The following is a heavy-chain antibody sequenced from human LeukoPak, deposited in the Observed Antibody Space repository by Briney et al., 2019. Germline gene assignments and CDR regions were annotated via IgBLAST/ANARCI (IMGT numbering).Heavy chain of an antibody. CDR1: GYTFTGYY. CDR3: ARVRITIFGVVTALDY. D-gene: IGHD3-3*01. V-gene: IGHV1-2*06. CDR2: INPNSGGT. Sequence: ASVKVSCKASGYTFTGYYMHWVRQAPGQGLEWMGRINPNSGGTNYAQKFQGRVTMTRDTSISAAYMELSRLRSDGTAVYYCARVRITIFGVVTALDYWGQGTLVTVSS. J-gene: IGHJ4*02.